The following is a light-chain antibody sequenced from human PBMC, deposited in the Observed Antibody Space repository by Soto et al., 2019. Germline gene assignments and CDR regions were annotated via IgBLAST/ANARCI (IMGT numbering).Light chain of an antibody. V-gene: IGLV3-9*01. CDR1: NIGSKN. CDR2: KDS. J-gene: IGLJ3*02. CDR3: QVWDTTTGV. Sequence: SYELTQPLSVSVAQGQTASITCGGNNIGSKNVHWYQQKPGQAPVLVIYKDSKRPSVIPDRFSGSNSGNTATLTISRAQIVDEADYYCQVWDTTTGVFGGGTKVTVL.